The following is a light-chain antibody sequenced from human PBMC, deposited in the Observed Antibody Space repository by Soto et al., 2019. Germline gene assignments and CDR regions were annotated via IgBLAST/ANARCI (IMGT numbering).Light chain of an antibody. Sequence: DIQMTQSPSTLSASVGDRVTITCRASQSISSWLAWYQQKPGKAPKLLIYKASSLESGVQSRFSGSGSGTEFTLTIRSLQPDDFATYYCKQYNSYSLTFGQGTKVDIK. V-gene: IGKV1-5*03. CDR2: KAS. CDR3: KQYNSYSLT. CDR1: QSISSW. J-gene: IGKJ1*01.